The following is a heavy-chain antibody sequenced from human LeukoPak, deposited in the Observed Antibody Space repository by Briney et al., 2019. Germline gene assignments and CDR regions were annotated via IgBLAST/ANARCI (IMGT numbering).Heavy chain of an antibody. CDR2: IKSKTDGGTT. Sequence: GGSQRLSCAASGFTFSNAWMSWVRQAPGKGLEWVGRIKSKTDGGTTDYAAPVKGRFTISRDDSKNTLYLQMNSPKTEDTAVYYCTTVVGLRLGELSKVDYWGQGTLVTVSS. D-gene: IGHD3-16*02. CDR3: TTVVGLRLGELSKVDY. J-gene: IGHJ4*02. V-gene: IGHV3-15*01. CDR1: GFTFSNAW.